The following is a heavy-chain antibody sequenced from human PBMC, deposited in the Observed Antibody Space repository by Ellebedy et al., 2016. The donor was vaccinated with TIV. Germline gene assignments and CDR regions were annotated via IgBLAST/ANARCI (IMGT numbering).Heavy chain of an antibody. V-gene: IGHV3-23*01. J-gene: IGHJ4*02. CDR1: GFTFSSYA. CDR2: ISGSGGST. Sequence: GESLKISXAASGFTFSSYAMSWVRQAPGKGLEWVSAISGSGGSTYYADSVKGRFTISRDNSKNTLYLQMNSLRAEDTAVYYCAKAPGHDFWSGYLGNWGQGTLVTVSS. CDR3: AKAPGHDFWSGYLGN. D-gene: IGHD3-3*01.